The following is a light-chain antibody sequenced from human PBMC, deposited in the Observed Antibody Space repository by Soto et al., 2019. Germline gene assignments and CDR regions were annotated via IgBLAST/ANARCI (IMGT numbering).Light chain of an antibody. Sequence: EIVLTQSPGTLSLSPGERATLSCRASQSVSSSYLAWYQQKPDQAPRRLIYGASSRATGIPDRFSGSGSGTDFTLTISRLEPEDFAVYYWQQYGSSSYTFGQGTKLEIK. V-gene: IGKV3-20*01. CDR1: QSVSSSY. CDR3: QQYGSSSYT. J-gene: IGKJ2*01. CDR2: GAS.